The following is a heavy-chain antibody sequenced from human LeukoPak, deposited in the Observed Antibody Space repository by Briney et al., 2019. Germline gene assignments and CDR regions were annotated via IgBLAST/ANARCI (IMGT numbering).Heavy chain of an antibody. CDR3: ARTFYYDSGSYYEHYFDP. CDR2: INPVSGGT. CDR1: GYTFTDYY. V-gene: IGHV1-2*02. Sequence: EASVKVSCKASGYTFTDYYIHWLRQAPGQGLEWMGWINPVSGGTEYAQKFQGRVTMTRDASITTAYMELSWLRSDDAAVYHCARTFYYDSGSYYEHYFDPWGQGTLVTVSS. J-gene: IGHJ5*02. D-gene: IGHD3-10*01.